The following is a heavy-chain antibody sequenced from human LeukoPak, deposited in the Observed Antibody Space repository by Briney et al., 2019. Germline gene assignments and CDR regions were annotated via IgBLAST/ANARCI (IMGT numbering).Heavy chain of an antibody. J-gene: IGHJ4*02. CDR3: ARGQYSGSCFDN. Sequence: PSETLSLTCTVSGGSISSYLWSWIRHPPGKGLEWIGYIYYSGSTNYNPSLKSRVTILVDTSKNQFSLKVSSVTAADTAVYYCARGQYSGSCFDNWGQGSLVTVSS. CDR1: GGSISSYL. CDR2: IYYSGST. V-gene: IGHV4-59*01. D-gene: IGHD1-26*01.